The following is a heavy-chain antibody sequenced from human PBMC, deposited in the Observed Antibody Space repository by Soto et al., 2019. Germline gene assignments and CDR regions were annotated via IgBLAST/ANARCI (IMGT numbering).Heavy chain of an antibody. V-gene: IGHV3-23*01. CDR3: AKSLAYGVQAHYFDY. J-gene: IGHJ4*02. D-gene: IGHD4-17*01. Sequence: EVQLLESGGGLVQPGGSLRLSCAASGFTFNSYARSWVRQAPGKGLEWVSAISGSGTSTYYADSVKGRFTISRDNSGNTLFLQVSSLRAEDTAVYYCAKSLAYGVQAHYFDYWGQGTLVTVSS. CDR1: GFTFNSYA. CDR2: ISGSGTST.